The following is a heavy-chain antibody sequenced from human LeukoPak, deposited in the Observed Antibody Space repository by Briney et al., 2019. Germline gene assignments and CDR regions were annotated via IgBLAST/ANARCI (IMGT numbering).Heavy chain of an antibody. D-gene: IGHD6-19*01. J-gene: IGHJ5*02. CDR2: INAGNGNT. CDR3: ARVDSSGPERNWFDP. V-gene: IGHV1-3*01. Sequence: ASVKVSCKASGYTFTSYAMHWVRQASGQRLEWMGWINAGNGNTKYSQKFQGRVTITRDTSASTAYMELSSLRSEDTAVYYCARVDSSGPERNWFDPWGQGTLVTVSS. CDR1: GYTFTSYA.